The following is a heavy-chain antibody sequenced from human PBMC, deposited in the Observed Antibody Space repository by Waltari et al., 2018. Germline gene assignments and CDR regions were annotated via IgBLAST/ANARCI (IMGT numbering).Heavy chain of an antibody. D-gene: IGHD2-2*02. CDR3: AHSPTDIVEVPAAIPHYFDY. V-gene: IGHV2-5*01. CDR2: IYWNDDK. J-gene: IGHJ4*02. Sequence: QITLKESGPTLVKPTQTLTLTCTFSGFSLSTSGVGVGWIRQPPGKALEWLALIYWNDDKRYSPSLKSRLTITKDTSKNQVVLTMTNMDPVDTATYYCAHSPTDIVEVPAAIPHYFDYWGQGTLVTVSS. CDR1: GFSLSTSGVG.